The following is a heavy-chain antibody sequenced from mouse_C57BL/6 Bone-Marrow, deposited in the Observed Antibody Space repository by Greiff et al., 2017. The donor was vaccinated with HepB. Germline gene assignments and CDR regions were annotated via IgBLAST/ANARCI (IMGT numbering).Heavy chain of an antibody. CDR1: GYTFTSYW. V-gene: IGHV1-7*01. Sequence: QVQLQQSGAELAKPGASVKLSCKASGYTFTSYWMHWVKQRPGQGLEWIGYINPSSGYTKYNQKFKDKATLTAEKSSSTAYMQLSSLTYEDSAVYYCARSGASWFAYWGQGTLVTVSA. J-gene: IGHJ3*01. CDR2: INPSSGYT. CDR3: ARSGASWFAY.